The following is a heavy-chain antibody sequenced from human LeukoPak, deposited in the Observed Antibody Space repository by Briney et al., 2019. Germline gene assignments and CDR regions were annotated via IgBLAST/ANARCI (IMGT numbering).Heavy chain of an antibody. CDR3: ATTANSYYYYYYMDV. CDR2: IYYSGST. J-gene: IGHJ6*03. Sequence: SETLSLTCTVSGGSISSYYWSWIRQPPGKGLEWIGYIYYSGSTNYNPSLKSRVTISVDTSKNQFSLKLSSVTAADTAVYYCATTANSYYYYYYMDVWGKGTTVTVSS. CDR1: GGSISSYY. V-gene: IGHV4-59*08. D-gene: IGHD1-1*01.